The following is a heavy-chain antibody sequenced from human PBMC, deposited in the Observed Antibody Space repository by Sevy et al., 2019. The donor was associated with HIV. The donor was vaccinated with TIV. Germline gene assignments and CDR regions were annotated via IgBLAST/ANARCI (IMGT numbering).Heavy chain of an antibody. Sequence: GGSLRLSCKVSGFTFSVYTMHWVRHAPGKGLEWVSSISRTTTTYYADSVRGRFTISRDNAKNSLYLEMNSLRDDDTAVYYCAREAYYYDSREENWFDPWGQGTLVTVSS. CDR2: ISRTTTT. J-gene: IGHJ5*02. V-gene: IGHV3-48*02. D-gene: IGHD3-22*01. CDR1: GFTFSVYT. CDR3: AREAYYYDSREENWFDP.